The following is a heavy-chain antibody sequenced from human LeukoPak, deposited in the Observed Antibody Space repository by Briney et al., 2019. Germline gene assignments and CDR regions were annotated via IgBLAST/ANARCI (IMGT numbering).Heavy chain of an antibody. J-gene: IGHJ4*02. CDR3: ARERRAGYSSSWYLGY. Sequence: GSLRLSCAASGFTVSSNYMSWVRQAPGKGLEWVSVIYSGGSTYYADSVKGRFTISRDNSKNTLYLQMNSLRAEDTAVYYCARERRAGYSSSWYLGYWGRGTLVTVSS. V-gene: IGHV3-66*01. CDR2: IYSGGST. CDR1: GFTVSSNY. D-gene: IGHD6-13*01.